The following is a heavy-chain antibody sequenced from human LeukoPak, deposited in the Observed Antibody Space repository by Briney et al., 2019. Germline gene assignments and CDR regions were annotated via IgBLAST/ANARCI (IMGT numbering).Heavy chain of an antibody. D-gene: IGHD3-3*01. CDR1: GFTFSTFG. V-gene: IGHV3-23*01. CDR3: VKGPTISGVLTEVRRGWFDS. CDR2: ISSGSYI. J-gene: IGHJ5*01. Sequence: PGGSLRLSCAASGFTFSTFGMIWVRQAPGKGLEWVSSISSGSYIYYADSVKGRFTMSRDNSRNTVFLQMNGLRADDTALYFCVKGPTISGVLTEVRRGWFDSWGQGSLVVVSS.